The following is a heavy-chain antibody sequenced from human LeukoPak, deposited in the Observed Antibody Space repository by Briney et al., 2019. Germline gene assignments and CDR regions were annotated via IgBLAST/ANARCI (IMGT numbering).Heavy chain of an antibody. CDR3: ARPDCSGNSCDTNDAFDI. J-gene: IGHJ3*02. D-gene: IGHD2-15*01. CDR2: ISSSSSYI. CDR1: GFTFSSYS. V-gene: IGHV3-21*01. Sequence: GGSLRLSCAASGFTFSSYSTNWVRQAPGKGLEWVSSISSSSSYIYYADSVKGRFTISRDNAKNSLYLQMNSLRAEDTAVYYCARPDCSGNSCDTNDAFDIWGQGTMVTVSS.